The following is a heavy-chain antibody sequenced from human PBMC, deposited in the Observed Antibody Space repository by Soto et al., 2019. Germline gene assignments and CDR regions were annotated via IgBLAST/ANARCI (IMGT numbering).Heavy chain of an antibody. Sequence: GASVKVSCKASGGTFSSYAISWVRQAPGQGLEWMGGIIPIFGTANYAQKFQGRVTMTTDTSTSTAYMELRSLRSDDTAVYYCARVGGYGRKYYFDYRGQGTSVTVSS. V-gene: IGHV1-69*05. CDR2: IIPIFGTA. CDR1: GGTFSSYA. J-gene: IGHJ4*02. CDR3: ARVGGYGRKYYFDY. D-gene: IGHD5-12*01.